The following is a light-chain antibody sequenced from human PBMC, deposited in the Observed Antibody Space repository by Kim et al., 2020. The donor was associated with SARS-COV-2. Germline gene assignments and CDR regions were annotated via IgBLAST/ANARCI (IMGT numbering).Light chain of an antibody. CDR1: QGISNY. J-gene: IGKJ1*01. CDR2: AAS. V-gene: IGKV1-27*01. Sequence: ASVGERVTITCRASQGISNYLAWYQQKPGEVPKLLIYAASALQSGVPSRFSGSGSGTDFTLTITSLQPEDVAAYYCQQCKSAPWTFGQGTKVEIK. CDR3: QQCKSAPWT.